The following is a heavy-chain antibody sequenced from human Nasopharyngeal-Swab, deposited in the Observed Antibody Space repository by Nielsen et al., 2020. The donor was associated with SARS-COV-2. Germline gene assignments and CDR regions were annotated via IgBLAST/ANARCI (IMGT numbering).Heavy chain of an antibody. D-gene: IGHD3-22*01. CDR1: GFSFDDYT. CDR3: AKDSWDSSGYLTD. CDR2: INWDGSA. J-gene: IGHJ4*02. V-gene: IGHV3-43*01. Sequence: GESLKISCVASGFSFDDYTMHWVRQVPGKGLEWVSLINWDGSAYYSASVKGRFTVSRDNSKDSLFLQMNSLTTEDMALYYCAKDSWDSSGYLTDWGQGIRVTVSS.